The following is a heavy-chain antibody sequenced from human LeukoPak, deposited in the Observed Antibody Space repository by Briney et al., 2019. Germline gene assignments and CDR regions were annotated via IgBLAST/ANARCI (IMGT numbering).Heavy chain of an antibody. J-gene: IGHJ4*02. D-gene: IGHD3-10*01. V-gene: IGHV3-21*01. CDR3: ARDSSGWFGPVYYFDY. CDR1: GFTFSSYS. Sequence: GGSLRLSCAASGFTFSSYSMNWARQAPGKGLEWVSSISSSSSYIYYADSVKGRFTISRDNAKNSLYLQMNSLRAEDTAVYYCARDSSGWFGPVYYFDYWGQGTLVTVSS. CDR2: ISSSSSYI.